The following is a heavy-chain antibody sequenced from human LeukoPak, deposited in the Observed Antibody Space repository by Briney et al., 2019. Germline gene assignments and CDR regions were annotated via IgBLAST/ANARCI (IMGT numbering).Heavy chain of an antibody. Sequence: PSETLSLTCAVSGYSISSGYYWGWIRQPPGKGLEWIGSIYHSGSTYYNPSLKSRVTISVDTSKNQFSLKLSSVTAADTAVYYCARGTRGSTYTYYFDYWGQGTLVTASS. CDR2: IYHSGST. CDR1: GYSISSGYY. J-gene: IGHJ4*02. CDR3: ARGTRGSTYTYYFDY. V-gene: IGHV4-38-2*01. D-gene: IGHD6-13*01.